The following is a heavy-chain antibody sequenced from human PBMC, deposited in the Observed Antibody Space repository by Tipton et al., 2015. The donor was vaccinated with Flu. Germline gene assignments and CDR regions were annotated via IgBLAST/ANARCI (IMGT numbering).Heavy chain of an antibody. CDR1: GGSISSGSYY. D-gene: IGHD1-14*01. CDR2: IYTSGST. V-gene: IGHV4-61*02. Sequence: TLSLTCTVSGGSISSGSYYWSWIRQPAGKGLEWIGRIYTSGSTYYNPSLKSRVTISVDTSKNQFSLKLSSVTAADTAVYYCATLGSRNDYWGQGTLVTVSS. CDR3: ATLGSRNDY. J-gene: IGHJ4*02.